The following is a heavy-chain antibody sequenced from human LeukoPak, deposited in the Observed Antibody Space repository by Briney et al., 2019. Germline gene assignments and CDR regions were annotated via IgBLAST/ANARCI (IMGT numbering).Heavy chain of an antibody. CDR1: GYTFTGYY. CDR2: INSNTGAT. J-gene: IGHJ3*02. Sequence: GASVKVSCKASGYTFTGYYLHWVRQAPGQGLEWMGWINSNTGATKYAQMFQGRVTMTRDTSISTAYMELSRLRSDDTAVYYCAREPVVVPAASDAFDIWGQGTMVTVSS. V-gene: IGHV1-2*02. CDR3: AREPVVVPAASDAFDI. D-gene: IGHD2-2*01.